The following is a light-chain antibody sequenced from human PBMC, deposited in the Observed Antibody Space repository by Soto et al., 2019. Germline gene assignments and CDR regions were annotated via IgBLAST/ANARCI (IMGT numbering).Light chain of an antibody. Sequence: ILMTQSPATLSLSPGERATFSCRASQSVSSNLAWYQQKPGQAPRLLIYGASIRATGIPARFSGSGSGTELTLTISTLQSEDFAIYYCQHYNNWPPWTFGQGTKVDIK. CDR3: QHYNNWPPWT. CDR2: GAS. V-gene: IGKV3-15*01. CDR1: QSVSSN. J-gene: IGKJ1*01.